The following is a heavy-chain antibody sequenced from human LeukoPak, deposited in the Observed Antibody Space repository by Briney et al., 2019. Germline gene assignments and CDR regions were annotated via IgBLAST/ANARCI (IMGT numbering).Heavy chain of an antibody. J-gene: IGHJ5*02. V-gene: IGHV4-30-4*08. CDR2: IYYTGRT. D-gene: IGHD2-2*01. CDR1: AVSINSGDYY. Sequence: PSQTLSLTCTVSAVSINSGDYYWHWPRQPPGKGLEWIGYIYYTGRTYYNPSIKRRGTISVDTSKNQFSLKLSSGPAADTAVYYCAREGVVPAAMGGDWFDPWGQGTLVTVSS. CDR3: AREGVVPAAMGGDWFDP.